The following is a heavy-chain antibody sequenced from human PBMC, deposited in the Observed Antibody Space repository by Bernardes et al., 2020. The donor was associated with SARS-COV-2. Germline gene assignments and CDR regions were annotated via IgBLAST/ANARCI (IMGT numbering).Heavy chain of an antibody. V-gene: IGHV2-70*11. CDR1: GFSLSTFGMC. D-gene: IGHD3-22*01. J-gene: IGHJ3*02. CDR3: ARGGYFDTSVPPYGAFDI. Sequence: SGPTLVKPTQTLTLTCTFSGFSLSTFGMCVSWIRQPPGKALEWLARIDWEDDKYYSTSLKTRLTISRDTSRNQVVLTMTNMDPLDTATYYCARGGYFDTSVPPYGAFDIWGQGTMVSVSS. CDR2: IDWEDDK.